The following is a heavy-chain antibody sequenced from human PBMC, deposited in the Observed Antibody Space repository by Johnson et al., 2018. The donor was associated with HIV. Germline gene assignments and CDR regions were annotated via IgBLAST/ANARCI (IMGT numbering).Heavy chain of an antibody. V-gene: IGHV3-30-3*01. Sequence: QVQLVESGGNLVQPGRSLRLSCAASGFTFSSYAMHWVRQAPGKGLEWVAVISYDGSNKYYADSVKGRFTIFRDTSKNTLYLQMNSLKTEDTAVYYCTTSRWDYGGSFDIWGQGTMVTVSS. J-gene: IGHJ3*02. D-gene: IGHD4-23*01. CDR1: GFTFSSYA. CDR2: ISYDGSNK. CDR3: TTSRWDYGGSFDI.